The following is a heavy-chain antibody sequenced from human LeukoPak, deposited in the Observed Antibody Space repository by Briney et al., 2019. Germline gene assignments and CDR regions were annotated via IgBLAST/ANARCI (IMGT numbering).Heavy chain of an antibody. CDR2: IYYSGST. Sequence: PSETLSLTCTVSGGSISSGDYYWSWIRQPPGKGLEWIGYIYYSGSTYYNPSLKSRVTISVDTPKNQFSLKLSSATAADTAVYYCARAGDGYNQPLGYWGQGTLVTVSS. J-gene: IGHJ4*02. CDR1: GGSISSGDYY. CDR3: ARAGDGYNQPLGY. D-gene: IGHD5-24*01. V-gene: IGHV4-30-4*01.